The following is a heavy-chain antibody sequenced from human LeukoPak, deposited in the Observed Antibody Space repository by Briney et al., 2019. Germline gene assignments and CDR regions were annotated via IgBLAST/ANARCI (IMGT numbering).Heavy chain of an antibody. J-gene: IGHJ4*02. D-gene: IGHD5-18*01. Sequence: PSETLSLTCAVYGGSFSGYYWSWIRQPPGKGLEWIGEINHSGSTNYNPSLKSRVTISVDTSKNQFSLKLSSVTAADTAVYYCARGKIGPTVYSYGYFDYWGQGTLVTVSS. CDR1: GGSFSGYY. V-gene: IGHV4-34*01. CDR2: INHSGST. CDR3: ARGKIGPTVYSYGYFDY.